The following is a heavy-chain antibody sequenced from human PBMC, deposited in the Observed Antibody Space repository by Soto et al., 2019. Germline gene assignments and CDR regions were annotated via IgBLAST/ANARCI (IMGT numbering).Heavy chain of an antibody. CDR2: TSFDGSSG. V-gene: IGHV3-30*18. Sequence: QVQLVESGGGVVQPGRSLRLSCAASGFTFSSSGMHWVRQAPGKGLEWVAVTSFDGSSGYYADSVRGRFTISRDNSNNTLYLQMNRLRAEDTAGYYCAKSPPAVAGDFDYWGQGTLVTVSS. J-gene: IGHJ4*02. CDR3: AKSPPAVAGDFDY. D-gene: IGHD6-19*01. CDR1: GFTFSSSG.